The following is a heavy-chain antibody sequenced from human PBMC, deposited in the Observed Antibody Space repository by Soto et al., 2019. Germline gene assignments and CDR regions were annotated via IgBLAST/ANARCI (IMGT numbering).Heavy chain of an antibody. D-gene: IGHD2-21*01. CDR3: ARGGHLHSGLVLGY. J-gene: IGHJ4*02. CDR1: GYTYTRYG. CDR2: ISAYNGNT. V-gene: IGHV1-18*01. Sequence: ASVKVSCKASGYTYTRYGISWVRQEPGQGLEWMGWISAYNGNTNYAQKLQGRVTMTTDTSTSTAYMELRSLRSDDTAVYYCARGGHLHSGLVLGYWGQGTLVTVSS.